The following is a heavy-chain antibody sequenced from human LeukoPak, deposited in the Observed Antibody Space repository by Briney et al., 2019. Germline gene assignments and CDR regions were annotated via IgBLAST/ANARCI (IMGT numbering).Heavy chain of an antibody. CDR2: ISWNSGSI. J-gene: IGHJ3*02. CDR3: AKPNRYSSSWYGNGAFDI. V-gene: IGHV3-9*01. D-gene: IGHD6-13*01. Sequence: PGGSLRLSCAASGFTFDDYAMHWVRQAPGKGLEWVSGISWNSGSIGYADSVKGRFTISRDNAKNSLYLQMNSLRAEDTALYYCAKPNRYSSSWYGNGAFDIWGQGTMVTVSS. CDR1: GFTFDDYA.